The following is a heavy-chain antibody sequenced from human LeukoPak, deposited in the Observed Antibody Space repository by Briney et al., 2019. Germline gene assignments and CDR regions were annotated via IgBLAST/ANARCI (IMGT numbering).Heavy chain of an antibody. Sequence: GGSLRLSCAASGFTFSSYGMSWVRQAPGKGLEWLSYISSSRTTYYADSVKGRFTTSRDNAKNSLYLQMNSLRAEDTAVYYCARDGRDGYNDFDYWGQGTLVTVSS. J-gene: IGHJ4*02. CDR2: ISSSRTT. CDR1: GFTFSSYG. V-gene: IGHV3-48*04. D-gene: IGHD5-24*01. CDR3: ARDGRDGYNDFDY.